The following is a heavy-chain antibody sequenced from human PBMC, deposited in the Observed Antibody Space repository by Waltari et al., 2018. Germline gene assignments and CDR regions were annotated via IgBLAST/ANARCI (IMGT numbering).Heavy chain of an antibody. D-gene: IGHD6-25*01. CDR3: AKDQDSSAPRNWFDP. J-gene: IGHJ5*02. Sequence: EVQLLESGGGLVQPGGSLRLSCAASGFTFSSYAMSWVRQAPGKGLEWVSGISGGGVSTYDAESVKGRFTISRDNSKNTLYLQMNSLRAEDTAVYYCAKDQDSSAPRNWFDPWGQGTLVTVSS. CDR2: ISGGGVST. V-gene: IGHV3-23*01. CDR1: GFTFSSYA.